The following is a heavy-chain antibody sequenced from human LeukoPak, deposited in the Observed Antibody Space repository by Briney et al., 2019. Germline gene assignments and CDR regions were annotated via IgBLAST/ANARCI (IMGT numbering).Heavy chain of an antibody. J-gene: IGHJ5*02. CDR1: GFTFSSYS. CDR3: ARGGGSPRLGTQGNWFDP. V-gene: IGHV3-21*01. D-gene: IGHD3-16*01. Sequence: KPGGSLRLSCAASGFTFSSYSMNWVRQAPGKGLEWVSSISSSSSYIYYADSVKGRFTISRDNAKNSLYLQMNSLRAEDTAVYYCARGGGSPRLGTQGNWFDPWGQGTLVTVSS. CDR2: ISSSSSYI.